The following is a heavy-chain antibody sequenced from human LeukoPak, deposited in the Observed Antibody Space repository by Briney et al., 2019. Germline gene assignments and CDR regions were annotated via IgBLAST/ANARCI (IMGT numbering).Heavy chain of an antibody. J-gene: IGHJ4*02. Sequence: GESLKTSCKGSGYSFTSYWIGWVRQMPGKGLEWMGIIYPGDSDTRYSPSFQGQVTISADKSISTAYLQWSSLKASDTAMYYCARRATVTHGGGYFDYWGQGTLVTVSS. CDR2: IYPGDSDT. D-gene: IGHD4-17*01. CDR1: GYSFTSYW. V-gene: IGHV5-51*01. CDR3: ARRATVTHGGGYFDY.